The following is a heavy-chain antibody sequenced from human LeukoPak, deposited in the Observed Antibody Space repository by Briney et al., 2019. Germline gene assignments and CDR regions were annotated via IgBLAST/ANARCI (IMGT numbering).Heavy chain of an antibody. D-gene: IGHD3-22*01. Sequence: GGSLRLSCAASGFTFSSYWMHWVRQGPGKGLVWVAHINDNGTTTGYAEFAEGRFTISRDDAKNTLYLQISSLRAEDTALYYCTRGGFYYDSSGYFPHFFDSWGQGTLVTVSS. CDR2: INDNGTTT. J-gene: IGHJ4*02. CDR1: GFTFSSYW. V-gene: IGHV3-74*01. CDR3: TRGGFYYDSSGYFPHFFDS.